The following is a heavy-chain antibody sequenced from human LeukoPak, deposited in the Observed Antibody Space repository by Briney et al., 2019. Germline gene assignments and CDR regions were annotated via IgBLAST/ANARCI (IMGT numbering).Heavy chain of an antibody. CDR2: ISYDGSNK. CDR3: AREQPHPVVPAAMAFDY. V-gene: IGHV3-30-3*01. Sequence: GGSLRLSCAASGFTFSSYAMHWVRQAPGKGLEWVAVISYDGSNKYYADSVKGRFTISRDNSKNTLYLQMNSLRAEDTAVYYCAREQPHPVVPAAMAFDYWGQGTLVTVSS. CDR1: GFTFSSYA. D-gene: IGHD2-2*01. J-gene: IGHJ4*02.